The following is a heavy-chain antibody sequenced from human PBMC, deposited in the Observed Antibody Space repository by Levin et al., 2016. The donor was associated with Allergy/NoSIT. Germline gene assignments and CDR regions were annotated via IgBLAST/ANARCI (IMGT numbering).Heavy chain of an antibody. J-gene: IGHJ5*02. CDR3: AGASASIVGATNWFDP. Sequence: SVKVSCKASGGTFSSYAISWVRQAPGQGLEWMGRIIPILGIANYAQKFQGRVTITADKSTSTAYMELSSLRSEDTAVYYCAGASASIVGATNWFDPWGQGTLVTVSS. V-gene: IGHV1-69*04. D-gene: IGHD1-26*01. CDR2: IIPILGIA. CDR1: GGTFSSYA.